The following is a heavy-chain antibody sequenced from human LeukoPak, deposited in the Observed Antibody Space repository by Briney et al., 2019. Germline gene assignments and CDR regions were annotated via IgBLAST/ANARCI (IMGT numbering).Heavy chain of an antibody. CDR3: AKCNYYDSSGYDTSYYYYYYGMDV. V-gene: IGHV3-23*01. CDR1: GFTFSSYA. J-gene: IGHJ6*02. CDR2: ISGSGGST. D-gene: IGHD3-22*01. Sequence: GGSLRLSCAASGFTFSSYAMSWVCQAPGKGLEWVSAISGSGGSTYYADSVKGRFTISRDNSKNTLYLQMNSLRAEDTAVYYCAKCNYYDSSGYDTSYYYYYYGMDVWGQGTTVTVSS.